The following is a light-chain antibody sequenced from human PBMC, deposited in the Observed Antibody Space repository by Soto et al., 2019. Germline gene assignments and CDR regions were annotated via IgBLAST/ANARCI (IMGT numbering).Light chain of an antibody. CDR1: QSVSSY. V-gene: IGKV3-11*01. CDR3: QQRSNWPLIT. J-gene: IGKJ5*01. CDR2: DAS. Sequence: EIVLTQSPATLSLSPGERATLSCRASQSVSSYLAWYQHKPGQAPRLLIYDASNRATGIPARFSGSGSGTDFTLTIRSLEPEDFAVYYCQQRSNWPLITFGQGTRLEIK.